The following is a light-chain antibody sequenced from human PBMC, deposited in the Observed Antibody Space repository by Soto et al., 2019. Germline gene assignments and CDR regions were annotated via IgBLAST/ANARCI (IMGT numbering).Light chain of an antibody. CDR3: LEYGAWPRT. J-gene: IGKJ1*01. V-gene: IGKV3-20*01. Sequence: EIVLRQSPATLSLSPGETATLSCRASQNVARPSLAWYQQIPGQAPRLLIYGTFNRATGIPGRFSGSESGTDSTLTISRLVPGDFPEYFCLEYGAWPRTVDHGTKVEVK. CDR2: GTF. CDR1: QNVARPS.